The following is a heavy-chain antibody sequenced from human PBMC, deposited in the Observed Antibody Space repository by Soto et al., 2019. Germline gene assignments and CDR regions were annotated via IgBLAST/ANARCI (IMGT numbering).Heavy chain of an antibody. CDR2: IDPDSGGT. D-gene: IGHD2-15*01. V-gene: IGHV1-2*04. Sequence: ASVKVSCKASGYTFTGYYMHWVRQAPGQGLEWMGWIDPDSGGTNYAQKFQGWVTMTRDTSISTAYMELRRLRSDDTAVYYCARGRPIVYCSGGTCTPYYMDVWGKGTTVTVSS. J-gene: IGHJ6*03. CDR1: GYTFTGYY. CDR3: ARGRPIVYCSGGTCTPYYMDV.